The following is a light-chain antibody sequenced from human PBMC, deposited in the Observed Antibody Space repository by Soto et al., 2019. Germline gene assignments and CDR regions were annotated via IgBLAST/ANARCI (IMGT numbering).Light chain of an antibody. V-gene: IGLV4-69*01. J-gene: IGLJ2*01. CDR2: LNSDGSH. CDR1: SGHSNYA. Sequence: QPVLTQSPSASASLGASVKLTCTLSSGHSNYAIAWHQQQPEKGPRYLMKLNSDGSHSKGDGIPDRFSGPSSGAERYLTISRLQSEDEADYYCQTWGTGIQVFGGGTKVTVL. CDR3: QTWGTGIQV.